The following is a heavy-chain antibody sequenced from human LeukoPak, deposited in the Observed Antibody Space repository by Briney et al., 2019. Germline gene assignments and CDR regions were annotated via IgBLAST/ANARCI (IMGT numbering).Heavy chain of an antibody. CDR2: ISGSGGTT. V-gene: IGHV3-23*01. CDR3: AKSPSSPYFDY. Sequence: GGSLRLSCAASGFTFSSYAMSWVRQAPGKGLEWVSAISGSGGTTYYADSVKGRFTISRDNSKNTLYLQMSSLRAEDTAVYYCAKSPSSPYFDYWGQGTLVTVSS. D-gene: IGHD2-2*01. CDR1: GFTFSSYA. J-gene: IGHJ4*02.